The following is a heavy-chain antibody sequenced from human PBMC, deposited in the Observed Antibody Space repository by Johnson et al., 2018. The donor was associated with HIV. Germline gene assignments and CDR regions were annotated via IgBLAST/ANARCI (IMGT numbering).Heavy chain of an antibody. J-gene: IGHJ3*02. D-gene: IGHD1-20*01. CDR2: ISYAGSNR. CDR1: GFTFSSYA. CDR3: PKTPGYNWYYSEGPAAFDI. Sequence: QVQLVESGGGVVQPGRSLRLSCAASGFTFSSYAMHWVRQAPGKGLEWVAVISYAGSNRYYADSVKGRFTISRDNSKNTLYLKMNSLRPDATAVYYCPKTPGYNWYYSEGPAAFDIWGHGTMVTVSS. V-gene: IGHV3-30*18.